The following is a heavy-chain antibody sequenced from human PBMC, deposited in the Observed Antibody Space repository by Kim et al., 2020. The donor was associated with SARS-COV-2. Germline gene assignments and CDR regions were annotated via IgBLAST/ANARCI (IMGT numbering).Heavy chain of an antibody. CDR2: VYYSGTT. CDR1: GGSISYFY. CDR3: ARGDYRSGFYLDY. V-gene: IGHV4-59*08. Sequence: SETLSLTCTVSGGSISYFYWSWIRQPPGKGLEWIGYVYYSGTTNYNASLKSRVTMSVDTSKNQFSRKLNSVAAADAAVYYCARGDYRSGFYLDYWGQGAPVTVSS. J-gene: IGHJ4*02. D-gene: IGHD2-15*01.